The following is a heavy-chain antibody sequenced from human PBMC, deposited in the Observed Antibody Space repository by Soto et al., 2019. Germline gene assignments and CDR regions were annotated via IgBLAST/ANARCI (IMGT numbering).Heavy chain of an antibody. CDR3: ARDGEYYDIWTGWTQGYFDF. CDR1: GGSINNYY. D-gene: IGHD3-9*01. CDR2: IHYSGST. Sequence: QVQLQESGPELVKPSETLSLTCAVSGGSINNYYWSWIRQPPGKGPEWIGYIHYSGSTNYNPSLIRRDSISTDTSNSHFSLTLNSVTAADTAVYYCARDGEYYDIWTGWTQGYFDFWGQGTLVTVSS. V-gene: IGHV4-59*01. J-gene: IGHJ4*02.